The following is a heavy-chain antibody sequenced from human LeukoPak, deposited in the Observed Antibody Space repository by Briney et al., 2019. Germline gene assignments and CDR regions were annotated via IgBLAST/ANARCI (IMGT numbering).Heavy chain of an antibody. D-gene: IGHD3-22*01. J-gene: IGHJ4*02. CDR1: GGSISSYY. CDR3: ARLRYYDSSGYYYGYFDY. Sequence: SETLSLTCTVSGGSISSYYWSWIRQPPGKGLEWIGYIYYSGSTNYNPSLKSRVTISVDTSKNQFSLKLSSVTAADTAVYYCARLRYYDSSGYYYGYFDYRGQGTLVTVSS. V-gene: IGHV4-59*08. CDR2: IYYSGST.